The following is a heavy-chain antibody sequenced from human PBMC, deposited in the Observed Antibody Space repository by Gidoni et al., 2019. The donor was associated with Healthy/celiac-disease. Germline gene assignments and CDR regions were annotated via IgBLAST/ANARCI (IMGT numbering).Heavy chain of an antibody. CDR1: GFTSTTPW. V-gene: IGHV3-15*07. D-gene: IGHD2-2*01. Sequence: VPLLESGGGLVKPGGSLRLSCAASGFTSTTPWPNRVRQAPGKGLEWVGRSKSKTDGGTTDYAAHVKGRFTISRDDSKNTLYLQMNSLKTEDTAVYYCTTDRGYCSSTSCYFYYYGMDVWGQGTTVTVSS. J-gene: IGHJ6*02. CDR3: TTDRGYCSSTSCYFYYYGMDV. CDR2: SKSKTDGGTT.